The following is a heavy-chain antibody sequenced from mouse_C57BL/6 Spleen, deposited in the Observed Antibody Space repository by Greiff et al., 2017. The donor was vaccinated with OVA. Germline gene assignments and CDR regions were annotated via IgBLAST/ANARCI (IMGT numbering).Heavy chain of an antibody. CDR3: ARPGRTAWFAY. Sequence: EVKLVESGGGLVKPGGSLKLSCAASGFTFSDYGMHWVRQAPEKGLEWVAYISSGSSTIYYADTVKGRFTISRDNAKNTLFLQMTSLRSEDTAMYYCARPGRTAWFAYWGQGTLVTVSA. D-gene: IGHD1-1*01. CDR2: ISSGSSTI. CDR1: GFTFSDYG. J-gene: IGHJ3*01. V-gene: IGHV5-17*01.